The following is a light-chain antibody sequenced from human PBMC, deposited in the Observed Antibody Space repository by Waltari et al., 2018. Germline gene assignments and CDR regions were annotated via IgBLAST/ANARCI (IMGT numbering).Light chain of an antibody. V-gene: IGKV4-1*01. CDR2: WAS. CDR1: QSVLYNSNNKNY. J-gene: IGKJ1*01. CDR3: QQHYISRT. Sequence: DIVMTQSPNSLAVSLGERATVNCKSSQSVLYNSNNKNYLAWYQQKPGQPPKLLIYWASTRESGVPDRFRGSGSGTDFTLSISSLQAEDVAVYYCQQHYISRTFGQGTRVEIK.